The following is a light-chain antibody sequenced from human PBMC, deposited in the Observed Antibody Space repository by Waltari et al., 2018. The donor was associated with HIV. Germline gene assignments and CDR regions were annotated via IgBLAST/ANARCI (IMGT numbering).Light chain of an antibody. J-gene: IGKJ4*01. CDR2: SAS. V-gene: IGKV1-12*01. CDR1: QDISSW. Sequence: DIQMTQSPSSVSASVGDRVTITCRASQDISSWVAWNQQKPGKATKLLNSSASTLQTGVPSRFTASGSEKEFTLTIASLQPEDFATYYCQQANTFPLTFGGGTTVEV. CDR3: QQANTFPLT.